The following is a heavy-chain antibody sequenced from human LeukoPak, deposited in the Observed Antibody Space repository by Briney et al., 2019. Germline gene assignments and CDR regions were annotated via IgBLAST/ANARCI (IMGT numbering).Heavy chain of an antibody. V-gene: IGHV4-59*01. Sequence: SETLSLTCTVSGGSIGSYYWSWIRQPPGKGGEWGGYIDYTDSTQYNRSLQSRVTIALDTPKNQLPLKLTSVTAADTAVYYCARVCQSAEYYFDYRGQGNLVSVSS. J-gene: IGHJ4*02. CDR3: ARVCQSAEYYFDY. CDR1: GGSIGSYY. CDR2: IDYTDST.